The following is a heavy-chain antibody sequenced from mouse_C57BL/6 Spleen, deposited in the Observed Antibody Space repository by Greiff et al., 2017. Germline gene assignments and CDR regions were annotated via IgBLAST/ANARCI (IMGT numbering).Heavy chain of an antibody. V-gene: IGHV1-76*01. CDR2: IYPGSGNT. J-gene: IGHJ2*01. CDR3: ARSGYYGSEDFDY. CDR1: GYTFTDYY. D-gene: IGHD1-1*01. Sequence: QVQLQQSGAELVRPGASVKLSCKASGYTFTDYYINWVKQRPGQGLEWIARIYPGSGNTYYNEKFKGKATLTAEKSSSTAYMQLSSLTSEDSAVYFCARSGYYGSEDFDYWGQGTTLTVSS.